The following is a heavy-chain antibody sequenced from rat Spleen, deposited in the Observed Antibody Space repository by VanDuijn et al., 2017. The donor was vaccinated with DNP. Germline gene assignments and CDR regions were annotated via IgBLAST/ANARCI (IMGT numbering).Heavy chain of an antibody. J-gene: IGHJ2*01. D-gene: IGHD1-5*01. CDR2: MWSDGDT. CDR1: GFSLTSYN. V-gene: IGHV2-32*01. CDR3: ARDIGTTSFDY. Sequence: QVQLKESGPGLVQPSQTLSLTCTVSGFSLTSYNVHWVRQPTGKGLEWMGVMWSDGDTSYNSALASRLSISRDTSKSQLFLKMNSLQTADTATYYCARDIGTTSFDYWGQGVMVTVSS.